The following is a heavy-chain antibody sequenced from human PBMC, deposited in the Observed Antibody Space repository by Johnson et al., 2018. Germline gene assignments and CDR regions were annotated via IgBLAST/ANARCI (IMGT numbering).Heavy chain of an antibody. D-gene: IGHD3/OR15-3a*01. CDR3: ARGGTSPFYYYYMDV. J-gene: IGHJ6*03. CDR1: GFTFSSYA. Sequence: VQLVESGGGLVQPGGSLRLSCAASGFTFSSYAMHWVRQAPGKGLEYVSAISTNGGSTYYANSVRGRFTISRDNSKNTLYLQMGSLRAEDIAVYYCARGGTSPFYYYYMDVWGKGTTVTVSS. V-gene: IGHV3-64*01. CDR2: ISTNGGST.